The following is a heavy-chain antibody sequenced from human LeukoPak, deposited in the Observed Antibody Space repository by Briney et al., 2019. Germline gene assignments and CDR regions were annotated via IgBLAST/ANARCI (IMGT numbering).Heavy chain of an antibody. J-gene: IGHJ3*02. CDR1: RFTFSSYA. Sequence: GGSLRLSCAASRFTFSSYARSSVRQDPGKGLEWVSAISGSGGSTYYADSVKGRFTISRDNSKNTLYLQMHSLRAEDTAVDDCAMLGGGDCYFHFDIWGQGTMVTVSS. V-gene: IGHV3-23*01. CDR2: ISGSGGST. D-gene: IGHD2-21*01. CDR3: AMLGGGDCYFHFDI.